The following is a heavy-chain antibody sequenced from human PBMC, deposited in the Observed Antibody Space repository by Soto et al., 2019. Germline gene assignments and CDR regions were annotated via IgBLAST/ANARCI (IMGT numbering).Heavy chain of an antibody. Sequence: EVQLLESGGGLVQPGGSLRLSCAASGFTFSSYAMTWVRQAPGKGLEGVSTIIGGGGNTYHADSVKGRFTISRDNSKNTLYLQMNSLRAEDTAVYYCAKRDGYNKGDMDYWGQGTLVTVSS. V-gene: IGHV3-23*01. CDR2: IIGGGGNT. CDR1: GFTFSSYA. D-gene: IGHD5-12*01. CDR3: AKRDGYNKGDMDY. J-gene: IGHJ4*02.